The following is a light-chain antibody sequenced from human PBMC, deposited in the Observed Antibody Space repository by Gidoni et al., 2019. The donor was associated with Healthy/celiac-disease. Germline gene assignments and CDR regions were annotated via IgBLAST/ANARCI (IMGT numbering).Light chain of an antibody. V-gene: IGKV3-20*01. CDR1: QSVSSSY. CDR3: QQYGSSWT. Sequence: EIVFTQSPGTLSLSPGERATLSCRASQSVSSSYLAWYQQKPGQAPRLLIYGASSRATGFPDRFSGSGSGTDFTLTISRLEPEDFAVYYCQQYGSSWTFGQGTKVEIK. CDR2: GAS. J-gene: IGKJ1*01.